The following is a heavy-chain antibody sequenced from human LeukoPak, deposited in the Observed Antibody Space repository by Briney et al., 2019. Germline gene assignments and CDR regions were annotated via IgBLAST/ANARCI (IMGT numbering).Heavy chain of an antibody. J-gene: IGHJ4*02. CDR3: AKELYSSDWYVDY. CDR2: ISGSGGRT. CDR1: GFTFSPYS. V-gene: IGHV3-23*01. Sequence: PGGSLRLSCAASGFTFSPYSMNWVRQAPGKGLEWVSGISGSGGRTDHADSVKGRFTISRDNSKNTLYLQMNSLRAEDTAVYYCAKELYSSDWYVDYWGQGTLVTVSS. D-gene: IGHD6-19*01.